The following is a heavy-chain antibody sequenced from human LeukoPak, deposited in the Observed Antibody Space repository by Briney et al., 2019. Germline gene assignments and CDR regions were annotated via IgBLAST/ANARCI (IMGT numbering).Heavy chain of an antibody. V-gene: IGHV4-59*01. CDR1: GGSISSYY. Sequence: SETLSLTCTVSGGSISSYYWSWIRQPPGKGLEWIGYIYYSGSTNYNPSLKSRVTISVDTSKNQFSLKLSSVTAADTAVYYCARAPRIAMVRGNSNWFDPWGQGTLVTVSS. CDR2: IYYSGST. D-gene: IGHD3-10*01. CDR3: ARAPRIAMVRGNSNWFDP. J-gene: IGHJ5*02.